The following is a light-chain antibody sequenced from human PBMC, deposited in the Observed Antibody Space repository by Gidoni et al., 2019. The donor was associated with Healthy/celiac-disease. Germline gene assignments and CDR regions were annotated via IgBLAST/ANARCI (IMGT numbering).Light chain of an antibody. CDR1: QDISNY. CDR2: EPS. CDR3: QQYDNLWT. Sequence: DIQMTQSPSSLSASVGDRVTITCQASQDISNYLNWYQQKPGKAPKLLIYEPSTVETGVPSRFSGSGSGTDFTFTISSLQPEDIATYYCQQYDNLWTFGQXTKVEIK. V-gene: IGKV1-33*01. J-gene: IGKJ1*01.